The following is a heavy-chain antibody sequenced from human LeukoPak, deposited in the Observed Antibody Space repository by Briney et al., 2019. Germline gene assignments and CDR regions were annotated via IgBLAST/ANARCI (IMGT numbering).Heavy chain of an antibody. Sequence: GASVKVSCKASGGTFSSYAISWVRQAPGQGLEWMGGIIPIFGTANYAQKFQGRVTITADESTSTAYMELNSPRAEDTAVYYCAKSDAYGDYVVDTYFQHWGQGTLVTVSS. CDR2: IIPIFGTA. CDR3: AKSDAYGDYVVDTYFQH. V-gene: IGHV1-69*13. D-gene: IGHD4-17*01. J-gene: IGHJ1*01. CDR1: GGTFSSYA.